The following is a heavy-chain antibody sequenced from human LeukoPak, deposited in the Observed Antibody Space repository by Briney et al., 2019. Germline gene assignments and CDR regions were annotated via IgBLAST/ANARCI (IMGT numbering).Heavy chain of an antibody. V-gene: IGHV4-30-2*01. CDR2: IYHSGST. Sequence: SETLSLTCAVSGGSISSGGYSWSWIRQPPGKGLEWIGYIYHSGSTYYNPSLKSRVTISVDTSKNQFSLKLSSVTAADTAVYYCARRLNSGYDSHWFDPWGQGTLVTVSS. CDR1: GGSISSGGYS. D-gene: IGHD5-12*01. J-gene: IGHJ5*02. CDR3: ARRLNSGYDSHWFDP.